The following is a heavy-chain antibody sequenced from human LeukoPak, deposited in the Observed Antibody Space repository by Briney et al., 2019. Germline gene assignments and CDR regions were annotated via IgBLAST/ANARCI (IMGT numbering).Heavy chain of an antibody. CDR1: GLTFSTYA. CDR2: IGTNGIST. Sequence: GGSLRLSCTVSGLTFSTYAMHWVRQPPGKGLEYVSAIGTNGISTYYADAVRDGFIISRDNSKNTLYLQITSLRAEDTAVYYCVKGSQVVYSPAFDYWGQGTLVTVSS. D-gene: IGHD2-2*01. J-gene: IGHJ4*02. V-gene: IGHV3-64D*06. CDR3: VKGSQVVYSPAFDY.